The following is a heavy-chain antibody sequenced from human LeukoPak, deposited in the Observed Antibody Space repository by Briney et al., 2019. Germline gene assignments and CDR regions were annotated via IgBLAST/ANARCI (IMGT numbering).Heavy chain of an antibody. J-gene: IGHJ4*02. CDR1: GGTFSIYA. CDR3: AREAYSSSWYGEFDY. V-gene: IGHV1-69*13. CDR2: IIPIFGTA. D-gene: IGHD6-13*01. Sequence: AASVKVSCKASGGTFSIYAISWVRQAPEQGLEWMGGIIPIFGTANYAQKFQGRVTITADESTSTAYMELSSLRSEDTAVYYCAREAYSSSWYGEFDYWGQGTLVTVSS.